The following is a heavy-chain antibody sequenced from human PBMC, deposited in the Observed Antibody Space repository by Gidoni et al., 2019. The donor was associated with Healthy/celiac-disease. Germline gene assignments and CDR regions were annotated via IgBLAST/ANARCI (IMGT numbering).Heavy chain of an antibody. CDR3: ARVDSSSSLHYYYGMDV. CDR2: ISSSSSYI. Sequence: EVQLVESGGGLVKPGGSLRLSCAASGFTFSSYSMNWVRQAPGKGLEWVSSISSSSSYIYYADSVKGRFTISRDNAKNSLYLQMNSLRAEDTAVYYCARVDSSSSLHYYYGMDVWGQGTTVTVSS. J-gene: IGHJ6*02. V-gene: IGHV3-21*01. CDR1: GFTFSSYS. D-gene: IGHD6-6*01.